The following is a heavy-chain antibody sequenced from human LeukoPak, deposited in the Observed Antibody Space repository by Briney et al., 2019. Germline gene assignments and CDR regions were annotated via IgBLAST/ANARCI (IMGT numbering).Heavy chain of an antibody. D-gene: IGHD1-7*01. V-gene: IGHV3-21*01. CDR3: ARLNWNFESYMDV. CDR1: GFTFSSYS. CDR2: ISSSDTYI. J-gene: IGHJ6*03. Sequence: GGSLRLSCAASGFTFSSYSMNWVRQAPGKGLEWVSSISSSDTYIYHADSVKGRFTISRDNAKNSLYLQMNSLRAEDTAVYYCARLNWNFESYMDVWGKGTTVTVSS.